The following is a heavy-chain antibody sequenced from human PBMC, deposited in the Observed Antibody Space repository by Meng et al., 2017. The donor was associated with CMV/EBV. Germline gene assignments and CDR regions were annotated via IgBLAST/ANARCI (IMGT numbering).Heavy chain of an antibody. J-gene: IGHJ4*02. D-gene: IGHD2-2*01. CDR1: GYTFTSYD. CDR3: AGELFCSSTSCW. CDR2: MNPNSGNT. Sequence: ASVKVSCKASGYTFTSYDINWVRQATGQGLEWMGWMNPNSGNTGYAQKFQGRVTMTRNTSISTAYMELSSLRSEDTAVYYCAGELFCSSTSCWWGQGTLVTVSS. V-gene: IGHV1-8*01.